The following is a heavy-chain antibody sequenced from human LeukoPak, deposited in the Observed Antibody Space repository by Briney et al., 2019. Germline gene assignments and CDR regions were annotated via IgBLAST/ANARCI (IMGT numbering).Heavy chain of an antibody. V-gene: IGHV1-69*04. CDR2: INPILGIA. CDR1: GGTFSSYA. CDR3: ARPDGFYDSSGYYYYYGMDV. J-gene: IGHJ6*02. Sequence: GASVKVSCKASGGTFSSYAISWVRQAPGQGLEWMGRINPILGIANYAQKFQGRVTITADKSTSTAYMELSSLRSEDTAVYYCARPDGFYDSSGYYYYYGMDVWGQGTTVTVSS. D-gene: IGHD3-22*01.